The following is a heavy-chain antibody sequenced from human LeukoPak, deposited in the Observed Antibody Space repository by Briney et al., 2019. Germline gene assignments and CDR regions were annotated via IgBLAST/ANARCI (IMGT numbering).Heavy chain of an antibody. CDR2: INHSGST. V-gene: IGHV4-34*01. D-gene: IGHD3-10*01. Sequence: SETLSLTCAVYGGSFRGYYWSWIRQPPGKGLEWIGEINHSGSTNYNPSLKSRVTISVDTSKNQFSLKLSSVTAADTAVYYCARLELLWFGELSFDPWGQGTLVTVSS. CDR1: GGSFRGYY. J-gene: IGHJ5*02. CDR3: ARLELLWFGELSFDP.